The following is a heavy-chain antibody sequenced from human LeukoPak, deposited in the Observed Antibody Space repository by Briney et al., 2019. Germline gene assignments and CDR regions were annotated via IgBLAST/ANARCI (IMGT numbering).Heavy chain of an antibody. CDR1: GYTFTSYG. J-gene: IGHJ5*02. V-gene: IGHV1-69*05. CDR3: ASHGYCSSTSCYTRWFDP. Sequence: GASVKVSCKASGYTFTSYGISWVRQAPGQGLEWMGGIIPIFGTANYAQKFQGRVTITTDESTSTAYMELSSLRSEDTAVYYCASHGYCSSTSCYTRWFDPWGQGTLVTVSS. CDR2: IIPIFGTA. D-gene: IGHD2-2*02.